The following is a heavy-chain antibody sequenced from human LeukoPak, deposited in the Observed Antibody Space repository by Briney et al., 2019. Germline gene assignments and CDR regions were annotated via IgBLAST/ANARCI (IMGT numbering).Heavy chain of an antibody. J-gene: IGHJ4*02. CDR3: ARIGGTGYFDY. D-gene: IGHD1-1*01. V-gene: IGHV3-33*01. CDR2: IWYDGSNK. CDR1: GFTFSSYG. Sequence: GGSLRLSCATSGFTFSSYGMHWVRQAPSKGLEWVAFIWYDGSNKYYADSVKGRFTISRDNSKNTPYLQMNSLRDDDTAVYYCARIGGTGYFDYWGQGTLVTVSS.